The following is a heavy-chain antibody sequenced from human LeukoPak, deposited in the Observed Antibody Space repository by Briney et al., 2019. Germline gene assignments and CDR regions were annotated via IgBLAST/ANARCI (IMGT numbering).Heavy chain of an antibody. V-gene: IGHV3-21*01. CDR1: GFSFDDYA. CDR2: ISSSSSYI. D-gene: IGHD3-10*01. J-gene: IGHJ4*02. Sequence: PGGSLRLSCAASGFSFDDYAMHWVRQAPGKGLEWVSSISSSSSYIYYADSVKGRFTISRDNAKNSLYLQMNSLRAEDTAVYYCVRGSGKAPKSPLDYWGQGTLVTVSS. CDR3: VRGSGKAPKSPLDY.